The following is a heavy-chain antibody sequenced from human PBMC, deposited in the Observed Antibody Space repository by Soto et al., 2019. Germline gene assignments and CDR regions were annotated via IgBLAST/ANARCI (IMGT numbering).Heavy chain of an antibody. Sequence: PGGSLRLPCAASGFTFSSYAMSWVRQAPGKGLEWVSAISGSGGSTYYADSVKGRFTISRDNSKNTLYLQMNSLRAEDTAVYYCAKGIIRYCSSTSCYSDYYGMDVWGQGTTVTVSS. D-gene: IGHD2-2*01. V-gene: IGHV3-23*01. J-gene: IGHJ6*02. CDR1: GFTFSSYA. CDR3: AKGIIRYCSSTSCYSDYYGMDV. CDR2: ISGSGGST.